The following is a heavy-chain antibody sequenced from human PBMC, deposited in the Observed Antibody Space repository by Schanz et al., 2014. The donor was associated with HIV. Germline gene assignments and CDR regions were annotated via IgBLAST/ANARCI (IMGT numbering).Heavy chain of an antibody. Sequence: QVQLVQSGAEVKKPGASMKVSCKASGYTFTGHYVHWVRQAPGQGLEWLGIINPAGGGTTYAQKFQGRVTMTSDTSTSTIYMELSRLRSEDTAIYFCARTSFTPGASGLKRSLYGMDVWGQGTTVTVSS. J-gene: IGHJ6*02. CDR3: ARTSFTPGASGLKRSLYGMDV. V-gene: IGHV1-46*01. CDR1: GYTFTGHY. D-gene: IGHD3-10*01. CDR2: INPAGGGT.